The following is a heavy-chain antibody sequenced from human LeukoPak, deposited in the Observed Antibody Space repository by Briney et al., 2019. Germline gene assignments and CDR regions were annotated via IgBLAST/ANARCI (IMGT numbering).Heavy chain of an antibody. Sequence: PGGSLRLSCAASGFTVSSNYMSWVRHTPGKGLEWVSAIYSGGSTYYADSVKGRFTISRDNSKNTLYLQMNSLRAEDTAVYYCAMTYYFDSSGYYKLDYWGQGTLVTVSS. D-gene: IGHD3-22*01. CDR1: GFTVSSNY. CDR2: IYSGGST. V-gene: IGHV3-53*01. CDR3: AMTYYFDSSGYYKLDY. J-gene: IGHJ4*02.